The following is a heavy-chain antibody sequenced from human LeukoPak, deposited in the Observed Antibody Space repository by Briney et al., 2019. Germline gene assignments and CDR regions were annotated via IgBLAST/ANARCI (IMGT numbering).Heavy chain of an antibody. V-gene: IGHV4-59*01. J-gene: IGHJ2*01. CDR2: IYYSGST. CDR3: ARAPVLYWYFDL. Sequence: SETLSLTCTVSGGSISSYYWSWIRQPPGKGLEWIGYIYYSGSTNYNPSLKSRVTISVDTSKNQFSLKLSSVTAADTAVYYCARAPVLYWYFDLWGRGTLVTVSS. CDR1: GGSISSYY. D-gene: IGHD2-8*01.